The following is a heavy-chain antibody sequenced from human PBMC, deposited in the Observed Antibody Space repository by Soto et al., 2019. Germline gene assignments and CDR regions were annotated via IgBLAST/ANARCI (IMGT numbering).Heavy chain of an antibody. Sequence: QVQLVQSGAEVKKPGASVKVSCKASGYTFTSYGISWVRQAPGQGLEWMGWISANNGNTNYAQKLQGRVTMTTDTATSTAYVELRSLRSDDTAVYYCARDRGSYALDYWGQGTLVTVSS. CDR1: GYTFTSYG. J-gene: IGHJ4*02. CDR3: ARDRGSYALDY. D-gene: IGHD1-26*01. V-gene: IGHV1-18*01. CDR2: ISANNGNT.